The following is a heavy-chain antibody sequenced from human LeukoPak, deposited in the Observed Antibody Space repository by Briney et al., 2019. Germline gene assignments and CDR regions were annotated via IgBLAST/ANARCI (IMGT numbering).Heavy chain of an antibody. Sequence: PSETLSLTCTVSGGSISSYYWSWIRQPAGKGLEWIGRIYTSGSTNYNPSLKSRVTMSVDTSKNQFSLKLSSVTAADTAVYYCARAVRSFYGSGSHIPYNWFDPWGQGTLVTVSS. CDR3: ARAVRSFYGSGSHIPYNWFDP. CDR2: IYTSGST. D-gene: IGHD3-10*01. V-gene: IGHV4-4*07. J-gene: IGHJ5*02. CDR1: GGSISSYY.